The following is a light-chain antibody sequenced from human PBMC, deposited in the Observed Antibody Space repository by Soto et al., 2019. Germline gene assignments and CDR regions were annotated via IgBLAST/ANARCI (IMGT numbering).Light chain of an antibody. CDR3: QQYNNWPPYT. Sequence: VLTQSPGTLSLSPGARATLSCRASQSVSRYLGRYQQNPGHAPRLLIYGASTRATCIPAVFSGSGCGTEVTLTIRSLQSEDFDVYSCQQYNNWPPYTFGQGTKVDIK. CDR1: QSVSRY. V-gene: IGKV3-15*01. J-gene: IGKJ1*01. CDR2: GAS.